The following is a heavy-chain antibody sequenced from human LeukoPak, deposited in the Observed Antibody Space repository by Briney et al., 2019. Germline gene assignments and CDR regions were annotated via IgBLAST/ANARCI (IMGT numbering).Heavy chain of an antibody. V-gene: IGHV4-59*01. Sequence: PSETLSLTCTVSGGSIRSYYWSWIRQPPGEGLERIGNIYYSGNTNYNPSLKSRVTISVDTSKNQFSLKLTSVTAADTAVYYCARGGGGYSYDSDYWGQGTLVTVSS. D-gene: IGHD5-18*01. CDR2: IYYSGNT. J-gene: IGHJ4*02. CDR3: ARGGGGYSYDSDY. CDR1: GGSIRSYY.